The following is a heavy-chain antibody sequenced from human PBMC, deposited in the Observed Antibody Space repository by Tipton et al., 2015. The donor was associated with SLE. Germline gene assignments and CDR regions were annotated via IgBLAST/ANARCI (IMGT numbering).Heavy chain of an antibody. V-gene: IGHV4-59*11. CDR2: IYYSGST. Sequence: TLSLTCTVSGGSISSHYWSWIRQPPGKGLEWIGYIYYSGSTNYNPSLKSRVTISVDTSKNQFSLKLSSVTAADTAVYYCARGRNHYSGSYLDYWGQGTLVPVSS. CDR3: ARGRNHYSGSYLDY. J-gene: IGHJ4*02. D-gene: IGHD1-26*01. CDR1: GGSISSHY.